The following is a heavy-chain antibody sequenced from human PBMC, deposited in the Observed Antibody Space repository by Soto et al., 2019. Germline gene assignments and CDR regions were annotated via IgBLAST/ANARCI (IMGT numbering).Heavy chain of an antibody. V-gene: IGHV4-31*03. J-gene: IGHJ3*02. CDR3: ARDTVTTMNAFDI. Sequence: SETLSLTCTVSGGSISSCGYYWSWIRQHPGKGLEWIGYIYYSGSTYYNPSLKSRVTISVDTSKNQFSLKLSSVTAADAAVYYCARDTVTTMNAFDIWGQGTMVTVSS. CDR2: IYYSGST. CDR1: GGSISSCGYY. D-gene: IGHD4-17*01.